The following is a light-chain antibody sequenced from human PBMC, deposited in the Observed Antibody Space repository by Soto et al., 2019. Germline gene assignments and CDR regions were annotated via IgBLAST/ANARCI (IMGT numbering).Light chain of an antibody. CDR2: DVS. J-gene: IGLJ1*01. Sequence: QSALTQPASVSGSPGQSITISCTGTSSDVGGYNYVSWYQQHPGKAPKLMIYDVSNRPSGVSNRFSGSKSGNTASLTISGLQAEDEADYYCSSYTSSSIVNYVFGTGTKVTVL. CDR1: SSDVGGYNY. CDR3: SSYTSSSIVNYV. V-gene: IGLV2-14*01.